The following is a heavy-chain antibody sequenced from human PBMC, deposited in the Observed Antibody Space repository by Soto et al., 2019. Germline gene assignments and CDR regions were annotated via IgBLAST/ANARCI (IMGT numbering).Heavy chain of an antibody. CDR3: ARDRDGGHNWFDP. D-gene: IGHD3-10*01. V-gene: IGHV4-59*01. J-gene: IGHJ5*02. CDR1: GGSISRYC. Sequence: SETLSLTCTVSGGSISRYCWSWIRQPPGKGLEWIGYTYYSGSTNYNPSLKSRVTISVDTSKNQFSLKLSSLTAADTAVYYCARDRDGGHNWFDPWGQGTLVTVSS. CDR2: TYYSGST.